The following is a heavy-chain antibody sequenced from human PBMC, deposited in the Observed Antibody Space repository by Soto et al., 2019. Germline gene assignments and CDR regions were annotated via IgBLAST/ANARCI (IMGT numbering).Heavy chain of an antibody. CDR3: ARSWSSGWSRGYFDH. V-gene: IGHV1-3*01. J-gene: IGHJ4*02. Sequence: ASVKVSCKASRYTFTSYAMHWVRQAPGQRLEWMGWINAGHGNTKYSQKFQGRVTITRDTSASTAYMALSSLRTEDTAVYYCARSWSSGWSRGYFDHWGLGTLVTVSS. CDR1: RYTFTSYA. D-gene: IGHD6-19*01. CDR2: INAGHGNT.